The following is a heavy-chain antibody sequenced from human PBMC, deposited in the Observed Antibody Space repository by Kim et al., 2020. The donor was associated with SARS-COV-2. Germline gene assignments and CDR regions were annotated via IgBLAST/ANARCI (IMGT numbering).Heavy chain of an antibody. CDR3: AKDRGYCSGGSCYGNYYYAMDV. D-gene: IGHD2-15*01. CDR2: ISYDGSNK. J-gene: IGHJ6*02. CDR1: GFTFSSYG. Sequence: GGSLRLSCASSGFTFSSYGMHWVRQAPGKGLEWVAVISYDGSNKYYADSVKGRFTISRDNSKNTLYLQMNSLRAEDTAVYYCAKDRGYCSGGSCYGNYYYAMDVWGQGTTVPVS. V-gene: IGHV3-30*18.